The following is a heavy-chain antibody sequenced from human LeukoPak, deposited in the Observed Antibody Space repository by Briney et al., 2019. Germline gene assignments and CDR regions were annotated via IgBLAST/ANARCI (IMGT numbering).Heavy chain of an antibody. CDR1: GFTFDDYA. D-gene: IGHD3-10*01. CDR3: AKDTASYYNANWFDP. V-gene: IGHV3-43*02. J-gene: IGHJ5*02. Sequence: PGGSLRLSCAASGFTFDDYAMHWVRQAPGKGLEWVSLISGDGGSTYYADSVKGRFTISRDNSKNSLYLQMNSLRTEDTALYYCAKDTASYYNANWFDPWGQGTLVTVSS. CDR2: ISGDGGST.